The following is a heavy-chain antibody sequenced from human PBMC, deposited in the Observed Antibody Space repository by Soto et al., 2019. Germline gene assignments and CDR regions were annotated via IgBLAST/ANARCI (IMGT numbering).Heavy chain of an antibody. J-gene: IGHJ6*03. CDR1: GFTFSSYA. CDR3: AKDQSHYGRGLLGYYYYMDV. D-gene: IGHD4-17*01. CDR2: ISGSGGST. Sequence: PGGSLRLSCAASGFTFSSYAMSWVRQAPGEGLEWVSAISGSGGSTYYADSVKGRFTISRDNSKNTLYLQMNSLRAEDTAVYYCAKDQSHYGRGLLGYYYYMDVWGKGTTVTVSS. V-gene: IGHV3-23*01.